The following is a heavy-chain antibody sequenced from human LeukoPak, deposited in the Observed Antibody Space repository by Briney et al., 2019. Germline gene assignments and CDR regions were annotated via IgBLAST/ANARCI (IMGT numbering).Heavy chain of an antibody. CDR2: ISYDGSNK. J-gene: IGHJ4*02. Sequence: GGSLRLSCAASGFTFSSYAMHWVRQAPGKGLEWVAVISYDGSNKYYADSVKGRFTISRDNSKNTLHLQMNSLRAEDTAVYYCARGGYYDSSGFFDYWGQGTLVTVSS. CDR1: GFTFSSYA. D-gene: IGHD3-22*01. V-gene: IGHV3-30-3*01. CDR3: ARGGYYDSSGFFDY.